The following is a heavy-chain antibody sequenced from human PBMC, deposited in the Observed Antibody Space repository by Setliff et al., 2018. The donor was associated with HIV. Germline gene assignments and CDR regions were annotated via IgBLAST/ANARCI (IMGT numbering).Heavy chain of an antibody. D-gene: IGHD2-8*01. J-gene: IGHJ4*01. CDR3: ARGAPYCNHGICHLFDY. CDR2: INHSGRA. CDR1: GESFSGYY. Sequence: SETLSLTCAVYGESFSGYYLSWIRQPAGKGLEWLGEINHSGRAKYNPSLKSRASISADTSKNQFSLRLTSVTAADTAVYYCARGAPYCNHGICHLFDYWGHGNLVTVSS. V-gene: IGHV4-34*01.